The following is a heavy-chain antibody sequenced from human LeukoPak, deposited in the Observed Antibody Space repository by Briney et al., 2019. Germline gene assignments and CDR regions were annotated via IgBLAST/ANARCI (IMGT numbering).Heavy chain of an antibody. CDR3: ARDRGRTYGSGSYSRY. Sequence: GGSLRLSCAASGFTFSSYSMNWVRQAPGKGLEWVSYISSSSSTIYYTDSVKGRFTISRDNSKNTLYLQMGSLRAEDMAVYYCARDRGRTYGSGSYSRYWGQGTLVTVSS. CDR2: ISSSSSTI. V-gene: IGHV3-48*01. J-gene: IGHJ4*02. D-gene: IGHD3-10*01. CDR1: GFTFSSYS.